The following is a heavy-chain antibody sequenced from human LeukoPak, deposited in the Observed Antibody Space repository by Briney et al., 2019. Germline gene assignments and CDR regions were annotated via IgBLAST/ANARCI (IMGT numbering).Heavy chain of an antibody. CDR1: GYTFTIYY. Sequence: GASVKVSCKASGYTFTIYYMHWVRQAPGQGLEWMGIINPSGGSTSYAQKFQGRVTITADESTSTAYMELSSLRSEDTAVYYCARDACLGYCSGGSCYEHNWFDPWGQGTLVTVSS. D-gene: IGHD2-15*01. V-gene: IGHV1-46*01. CDR2: INPSGGST. J-gene: IGHJ5*02. CDR3: ARDACLGYCSGGSCYEHNWFDP.